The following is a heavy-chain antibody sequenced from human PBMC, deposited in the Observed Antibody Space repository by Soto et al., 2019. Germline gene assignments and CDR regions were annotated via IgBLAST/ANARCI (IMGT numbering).Heavy chain of an antibody. CDR3: AKDRYCSSTTCHQAFDY. D-gene: IGHD2-2*01. CDR2: ISWNSGSI. V-gene: IGHV3-9*01. J-gene: IGHJ4*02. CDR1: GFTFDDYA. Sequence: GGSLRLSCAASGFTFDDYAMHWVRQAPGKGLEWVSGISWNSGSIGYADSVKGRFTTSRDNAKNSLYLQMNSLRAEDTAVYYCAKDRYCSSTTCHQAFDYWGQGTLVTVSS.